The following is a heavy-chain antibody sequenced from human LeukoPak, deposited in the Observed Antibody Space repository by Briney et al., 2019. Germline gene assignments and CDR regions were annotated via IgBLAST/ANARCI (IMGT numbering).Heavy chain of an antibody. J-gene: IGHJ4*02. CDR3: ARGRITSYYSSSGFYPRDF. CDR1: GYTFTSYG. V-gene: IGHV1-18*01. Sequence: GASVKVSCKASGYTFTSYGISWVRQAPGQGLEWMGWISAYNGNTNYAQKLQGRVTVTSDMSTSMVYMDLSSLRSEDTAVYYCARGRITSYYSSSGFYPRDFWGQGTLVTVSS. D-gene: IGHD3-22*01. CDR2: ISAYNGNT.